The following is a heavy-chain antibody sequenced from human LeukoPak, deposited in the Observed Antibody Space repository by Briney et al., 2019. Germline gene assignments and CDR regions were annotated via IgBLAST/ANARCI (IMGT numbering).Heavy chain of an antibody. CDR1: GGSFSGYY. V-gene: IGHV4-34*01. Sequence: KPSETLSLTCAVYGGSFSGYYWSWIRQPPGKGLEWIGEINHSGSTNYNPSLKSRVTISVDTSKNQFSLKLSSVTAADTAVYYCASALWFGESYYFDYWGQGTLVTVSS. CDR3: ASALWFGESYYFDY. CDR2: INHSGST. D-gene: IGHD3-10*01. J-gene: IGHJ4*02.